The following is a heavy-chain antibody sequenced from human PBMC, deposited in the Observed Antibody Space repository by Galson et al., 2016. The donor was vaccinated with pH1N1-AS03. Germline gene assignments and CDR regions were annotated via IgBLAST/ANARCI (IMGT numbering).Heavy chain of an antibody. J-gene: IGHJ4*02. D-gene: IGHD1-1*01. CDR1: GFIFSRFA. CDR3: AKARGLETPNYFFDY. V-gene: IGHV3-23*03. Sequence: SLRLSCAASGFIFSRFAVTWVRQAPGKGLEWVSLIHDDGVGTYCADSVKGRFTISRDNSKNTLFLHMNSLRAEDTAVYYCAKARGLETPNYFFDYWGQGTLVTVSS. CDR2: IHDDGVGT.